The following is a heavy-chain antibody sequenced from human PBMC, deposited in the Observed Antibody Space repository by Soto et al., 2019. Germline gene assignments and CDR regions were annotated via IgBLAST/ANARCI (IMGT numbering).Heavy chain of an antibody. CDR2: IIPIFGTA. J-gene: IGHJ6*02. CDR3: ASCECLRGIAAQKTAYYYGMDV. Sequence: SVKVSCKASGGTFSSYAISWVRQAPGQGLEWMGGIIPIFGTANYAQKFQGRVTITADESTSTAYMELSSLRSEDTAVYYCASCECLRGIAAQKTAYYYGMDVWGQGTTVTVSS. V-gene: IGHV1-69*13. CDR1: GGTFSSYA. D-gene: IGHD6-13*01.